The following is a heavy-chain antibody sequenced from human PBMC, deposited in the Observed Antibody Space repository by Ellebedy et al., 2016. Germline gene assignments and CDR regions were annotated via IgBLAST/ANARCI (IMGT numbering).Heavy chain of an antibody. J-gene: IGHJ4*02. CDR3: ARRLGGGYSYFDY. Sequence: SETLSLTCSVSGGSISSYYWSWIRQPPGKGLEWIGYMYSSGNTNYNPSLKSRATISIDTSKNQFSLKLSFVTAADTAVYYCARRLGGGYSYFDYWGQGTLVTVS. D-gene: IGHD5-12*01. V-gene: IGHV4-59*08. CDR2: MYSSGNT. CDR1: GGSISSYY.